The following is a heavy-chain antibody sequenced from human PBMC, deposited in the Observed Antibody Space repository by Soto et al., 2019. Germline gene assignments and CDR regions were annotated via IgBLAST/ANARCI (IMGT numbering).Heavy chain of an antibody. J-gene: IGHJ4*02. D-gene: IGHD1-26*01. CDR1: GFTFSSYS. CDR2: ISSSSSYI. CDR3: ARGRLYSGSRKYYFDY. V-gene: IGHV3-21*01. Sequence: EVQLVESGGGLVKPGGSLRLSCAASGFTFSSYSINWVRQAPGKGLEWVSSISSSSSYIYYADSVKGRFTISRDNAKNPRYLQMNSLRVEDRAVYYCARGRLYSGSRKYYFDYWGQGTLVTVSS.